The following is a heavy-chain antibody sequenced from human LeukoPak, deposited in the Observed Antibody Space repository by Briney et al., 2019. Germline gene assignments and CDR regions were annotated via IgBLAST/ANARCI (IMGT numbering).Heavy chain of an antibody. D-gene: IGHD3-9*01. V-gene: IGHV3-49*04. J-gene: IGHJ4*03. Sequence: GRSVRLSCTASGFAFGDFAMSWVRQAPGKGLEWVAFIRSKSYSGTTEHAASVRGRFIISRDDSKSIAYLQMNSLNTDDTAVYYCTRVIRLSGGRYYFDYWGQGTLGPVSS. CDR2: IRSKSYSGTT. CDR1: GFAFGDFA. CDR3: TRVIRLSGGRYYFDY.